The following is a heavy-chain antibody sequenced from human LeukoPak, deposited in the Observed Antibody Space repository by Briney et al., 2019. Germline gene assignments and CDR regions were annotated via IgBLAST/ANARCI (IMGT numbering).Heavy chain of an antibody. CDR2: IKKDGSEE. Sequence: PGGSLRLSCAASGFTFRTYEMNWVRQAPGKGPEWVANIKKDGSEEYYVDSVKGRFIVSRDNAKNSLFLQMNNLRVEDTAIYYCATYDNWVAGDVWGQGTTVSVSS. J-gene: IGHJ6*02. CDR1: GFTFRTYE. D-gene: IGHD1-1*01. CDR3: ATYDNWVAGDV. V-gene: IGHV3-7*01.